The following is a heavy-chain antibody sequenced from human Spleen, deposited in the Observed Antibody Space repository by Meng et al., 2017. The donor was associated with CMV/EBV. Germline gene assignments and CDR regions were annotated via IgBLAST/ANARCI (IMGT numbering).Heavy chain of an antibody. CDR1: GFTFSRHS. D-gene: IGHD6-19*01. Sequence: GGSLRLSCAASGFTFSRHSMHWVRQAPGKGLEWVAVISYDGSDEYYADSVKGRFTISRDNSKNTLYLQMNSLRAEDTAVFYCARDLAGIAVAGGFDYWGQGTLVTVSS. CDR2: ISYDGSDE. CDR3: ARDLAGIAVAGGFDY. V-gene: IGHV3-30-3*01. J-gene: IGHJ4*02.